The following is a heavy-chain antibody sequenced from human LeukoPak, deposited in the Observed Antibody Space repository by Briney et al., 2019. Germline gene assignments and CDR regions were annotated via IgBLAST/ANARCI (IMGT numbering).Heavy chain of an antibody. CDR2: MNPNSGNT. J-gene: IGHJ4*02. CDR3: ARGAIPYGGNGY. V-gene: IGHV1-8*01. Sequence: EASVKVSCKASGYTFTSYDINWVRQATGQGLEWMGWMNPNSGNTGYAQKFQGRVTMTRNTSISTAYMELSSLRSEDTAVYYCARGAIPYGGNGYWGQGTLVTVSS. CDR1: GYTFTSYD. D-gene: IGHD4-23*01.